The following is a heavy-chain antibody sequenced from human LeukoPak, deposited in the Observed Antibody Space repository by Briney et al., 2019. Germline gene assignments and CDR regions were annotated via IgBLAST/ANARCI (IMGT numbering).Heavy chain of an antibody. J-gene: IGHJ4*02. Sequence: PGGSLRLSCAASGFTFSSYAMSWVRHAPGKGLEWVSPISGSGSSTYYADSVKGRFTISRDNSKNTLYLQMNSLRAEDTAVYYCAKGVAVASPYYFDYWGQGTLVTVSS. V-gene: IGHV3-23*01. CDR2: ISGSGSST. CDR1: GFTFSSYA. CDR3: AKGVAVASPYYFDY. D-gene: IGHD6-19*01.